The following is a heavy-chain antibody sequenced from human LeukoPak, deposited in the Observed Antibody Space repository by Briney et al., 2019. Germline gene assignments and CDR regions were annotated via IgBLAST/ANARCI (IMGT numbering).Heavy chain of an antibody. Sequence: GGSLRLSCAASGFSFNYYAVNWVRQAPGKGLEWVAVISFDGSNKYYADSVKGRFTISRDNSKNTLYLLMNSLMAEDTAVYYCAGVGSWGQGTLVTVSS. CDR3: AGVGS. V-gene: IGHV3-30*04. J-gene: IGHJ4*02. D-gene: IGHD6-25*01. CDR1: GFSFNYYA. CDR2: ISFDGSNK.